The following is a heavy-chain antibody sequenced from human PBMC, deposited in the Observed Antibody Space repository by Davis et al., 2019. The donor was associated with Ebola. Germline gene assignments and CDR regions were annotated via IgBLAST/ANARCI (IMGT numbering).Heavy chain of an antibody. D-gene: IGHD1-26*01. CDR1: GYTFTGYY. J-gene: IGHJ4*02. CDR2: INPNSGGT. Sequence: AASVKVSCKASGYTFTGYYMHWVRQAPGQGLEWMGWINPNSGGTNYAQKFQGWVTMTTDTSTSTAYMELRSLRSDDTAVYYCARALVGATGVWGQGTLVTVSS. CDR3: ARALVGATGV. V-gene: IGHV1-2*04.